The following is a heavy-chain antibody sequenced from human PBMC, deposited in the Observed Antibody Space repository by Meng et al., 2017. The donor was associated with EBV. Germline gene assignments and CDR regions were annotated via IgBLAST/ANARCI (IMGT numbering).Heavy chain of an antibody. CDR1: GYTFTGYY. CDR3: AKGADLAAAGTFWFDP. J-gene: IGHJ5*02. Sequence: QVRRVQSGAEVKKPGASVKVSCKASGYTFTGYYMHWVRQAPGQGLEWMGRINPNSGGTNYAQKFQGRVTMTRDTSISTAYMELSRLRSDDTAVYYCAKGADLAAAGTFWFDPWGQGTLVTVSS. CDR2: INPNSGGT. D-gene: IGHD6-13*01. V-gene: IGHV1-2*06.